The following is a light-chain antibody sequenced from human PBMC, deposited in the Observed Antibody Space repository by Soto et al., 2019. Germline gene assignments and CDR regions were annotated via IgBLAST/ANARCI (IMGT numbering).Light chain of an antibody. CDR2: GAS. J-gene: IGKJ5*01. CDR3: QQYGGTPPIT. CDR1: QSVSSSY. Sequence: EVLVTQSPATLSLSPGERATLSFRASQSVSSSYLAWYQQKPGQAPRLLIYGASSRATGIPDRFSGSGSGTDFTLTISRLEPEDFAVYYCQQYGGTPPITFGQGTRLEIK. V-gene: IGKV3-20*01.